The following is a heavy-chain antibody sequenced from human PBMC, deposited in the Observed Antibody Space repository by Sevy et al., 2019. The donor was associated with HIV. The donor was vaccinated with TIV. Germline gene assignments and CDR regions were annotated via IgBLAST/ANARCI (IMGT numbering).Heavy chain of an antibody. CDR1: GFTFSSYS. V-gene: IGHV3-48*02. CDR2: ISSSSSTI. CDR3: ARGGKDSVVVAAATADY. Sequence: GGSLRLSCAASGFTFSSYSMNWVRQAPGKGLEWVSYISSSSSTIYYADSVKGRFTISRDNAKNSLYLQMNSLRDEDTAVYYCARGGKDSVVVAAATADYWGQGTLVTVSS. D-gene: IGHD2-15*01. J-gene: IGHJ4*02.